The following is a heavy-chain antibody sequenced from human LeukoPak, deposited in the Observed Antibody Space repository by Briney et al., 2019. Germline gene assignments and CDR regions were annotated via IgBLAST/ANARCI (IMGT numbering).Heavy chain of an antibody. Sequence: SETLSLTCTVSGGSISSSNYYWGCIRRPPGKGLECIGSIYYSGSTYYSPSLKSRLTISVDTSKNQFSLKLSSVTAADTAVYYCARPSGMGPAFDIWGQGTMVTVSS. J-gene: IGHJ3*02. V-gene: IGHV4-39*07. CDR3: ARPSGMGPAFDI. CDR1: GGSISSSNYY. D-gene: IGHD1-1*01. CDR2: IYYSGST.